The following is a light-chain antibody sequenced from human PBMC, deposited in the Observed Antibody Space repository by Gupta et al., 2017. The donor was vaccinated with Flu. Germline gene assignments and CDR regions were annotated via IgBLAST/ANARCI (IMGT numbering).Light chain of an antibody. CDR3: QQYYSYSYT. CDR1: QSVGKW. Sequence: PTTLSASVGDRVTITCRASQSVGKWLAWYQQKPGKAPKVLIYKASSLESEVPSRFSGSGSETEFTLTISSLQPDDFATYYCQQYYSYSYTFGQGTKLEIK. V-gene: IGKV1-5*03. J-gene: IGKJ2*01. CDR2: KAS.